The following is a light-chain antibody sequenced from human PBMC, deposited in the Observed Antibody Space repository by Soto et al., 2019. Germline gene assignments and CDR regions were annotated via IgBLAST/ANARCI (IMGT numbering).Light chain of an antibody. CDR2: DAS. CDR1: QGIGND. Sequence: AIHMPQSPSSLSASVGDRVIITSRASQGIGNDLGWYQQKPGKAPKLLIYDASSLQSGVPSRFSGSGSGTDFPLTISSLQPEYFATYYCLRDYHGWTFGQGTKVEIE. CDR3: LRDYHGWT. J-gene: IGKJ1*01. V-gene: IGKV1-6*01.